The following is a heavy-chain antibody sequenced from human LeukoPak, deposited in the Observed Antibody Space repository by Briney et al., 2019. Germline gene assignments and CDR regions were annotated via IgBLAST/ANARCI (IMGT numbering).Heavy chain of an antibody. V-gene: IGHV4-61*02. Sequence: NYNPSLKSRVTISVDTSKNQFSLKLSSVTAADTAVYYCARETLKYYYDSSGSAFDYWGQGTLVTVSS. D-gene: IGHD3-22*01. J-gene: IGHJ4*02. CDR3: ARETLKYYYDSSGSAFDY.